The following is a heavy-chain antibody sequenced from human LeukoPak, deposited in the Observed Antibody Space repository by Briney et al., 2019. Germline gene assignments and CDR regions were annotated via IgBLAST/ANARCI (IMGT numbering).Heavy chain of an antibody. V-gene: IGHV1-46*01. D-gene: IGHD1-1*01. Sequence: ASVKVSCKASGYTLTNHYIHWVRQAPGQGLEWMGIMNPSGGSTSYPQKFQGRVTMTRDTSTSTVYMELSSLRSDDTAVYYCARRQGTTLNFDYWGQGTLVTVSS. CDR2: MNPSGGST. J-gene: IGHJ4*02. CDR3: ARRQGTTLNFDY. CDR1: GYTLTNHY.